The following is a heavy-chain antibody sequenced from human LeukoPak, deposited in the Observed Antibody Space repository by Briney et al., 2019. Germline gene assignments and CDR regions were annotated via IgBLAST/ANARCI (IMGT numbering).Heavy chain of an antibody. V-gene: IGHV4-34*01. D-gene: IGHD3-3*01. J-gene: IGHJ5*02. CDR2: INHSGST. Sequence: SETLSLTCAVYGGSFSGYYWGWIRQPPGKGLEWIGEINHSGSTNYNPSLKSRVTISVDTSKNQFSLKLSSVTAADTAVYYCARGRKTFTIFGVVTPPLWFDPWGQGTLVTVSS. CDR3: ARGRKTFTIFGVVTPPLWFDP. CDR1: GGSFSGYY.